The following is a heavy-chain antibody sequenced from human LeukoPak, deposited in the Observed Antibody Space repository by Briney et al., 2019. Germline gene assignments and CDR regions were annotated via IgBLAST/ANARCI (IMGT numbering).Heavy chain of an antibody. CDR2: LYTSGST. CDR3: AGGGSPHI. J-gene: IGHJ3*02. V-gene: IGHV4-4*07. CDR1: GGSINNDF. Sequence: PSETLSLTCTVSGGSINNDFLTWVRQPAGKALEWIDRLYTSGSTTYNPSLKSRVTMSLDTSMTQFSLKLKSVTAADTAVYYCAGGGSPHIWGQGTMVTVSS. D-gene: IGHD1-26*01.